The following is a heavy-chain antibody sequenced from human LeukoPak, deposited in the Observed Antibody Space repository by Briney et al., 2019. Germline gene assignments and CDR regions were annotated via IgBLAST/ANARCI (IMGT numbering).Heavy chain of an antibody. CDR2: LSNSGGTT. Sequence: GGSLRLSCAAAGFTFSNNAMSWVRQAPGKGLEWVAGLSNSGGTTYYADSVKGRFTISRDNAKNSLYLQMNSLRAEDTAVYYCARAPSAYYYDSSGYYSGYFDYWGQGTLVTVSS. CDR3: ARAPSAYYYDSSGYYSGYFDY. D-gene: IGHD3-22*01. V-gene: IGHV3-23*01. J-gene: IGHJ4*02. CDR1: GFTFSNNA.